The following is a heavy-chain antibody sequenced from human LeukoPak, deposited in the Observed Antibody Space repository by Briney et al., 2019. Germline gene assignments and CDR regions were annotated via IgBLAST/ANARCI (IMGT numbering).Heavy chain of an antibody. J-gene: IGHJ2*01. CDR3: ARRCRGSCSWYFDL. CDR2: IYPDDSDT. CDR1: GYSFAKYW. V-gene: IGHV5-51*01. Sequence: RGESLKISCKGSGYSFAKYWIAWVRQMPGKGLEMMGMIYPDDSDTTYSPSLQGQGTFSVDKSTNTAYLQWSSLKASDSATYYCARRCRGSCSWYFDLWGRGTRVTVSS. D-gene: IGHD2-15*01.